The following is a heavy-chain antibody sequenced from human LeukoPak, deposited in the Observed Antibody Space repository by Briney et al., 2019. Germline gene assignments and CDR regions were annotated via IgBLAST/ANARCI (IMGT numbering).Heavy chain of an antibody. CDR1: GGSISSHF. CDR2: VYHSGNT. D-gene: IGHD1-26*01. V-gene: IGHV4-59*08. Sequence: PSETLSLTCTVSGGSISSHFWSWIRQPPGKGLEWIGYVYHSGNTYYNTSLKSRVTISVDTSKTQFSLRLTSVTAADTAVYYCARGWRGRRGSDGYYFDSWGQGTLVTVS. CDR3: ARGWRGRRGSDGYYFDS. J-gene: IGHJ4*02.